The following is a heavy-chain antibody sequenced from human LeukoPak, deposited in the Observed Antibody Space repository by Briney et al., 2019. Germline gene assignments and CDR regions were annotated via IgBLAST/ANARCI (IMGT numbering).Heavy chain of an antibody. CDR1: GFTFSSYW. CDR2: IKQDGSEK. D-gene: IGHD6-6*01. CDR3: ASGYSSSDY. J-gene: IGHJ4*02. Sequence: GGSLRLSCAASGFTFSSYWMSWVRQAPGKGLEWVANIKQDGSEKYYVDSVKGRFTISRDNAKNSLYLQMNSLSAEDTAVDYGASGYSSSDYWGQGTLVTVSS. V-gene: IGHV3-7*01.